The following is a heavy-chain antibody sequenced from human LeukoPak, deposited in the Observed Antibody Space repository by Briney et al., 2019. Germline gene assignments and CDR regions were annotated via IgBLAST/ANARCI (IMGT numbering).Heavy chain of an antibody. CDR2: ISSSGSTI. CDR1: GFTFRTSG. D-gene: IGHD3-10*02. CDR3: AELGITMIGGV. J-gene: IGHJ6*04. Sequence: GGSLRLSCAASGFTFRTSGMNWVRQAPGKGLEWVSYISSSGSTIYYADSVKGRFTISRDNARNSLYLQMNSLRAEDTAVYYCAELGITMIGGVWGKGTTVTISS. V-gene: IGHV3-48*04.